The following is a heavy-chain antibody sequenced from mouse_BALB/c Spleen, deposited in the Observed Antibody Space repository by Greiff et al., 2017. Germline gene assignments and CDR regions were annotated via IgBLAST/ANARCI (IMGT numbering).Heavy chain of an antibody. V-gene: IGHV2-2*02. CDR3: ARRGCRCSRFGY. Sequence: VKLQQSGPGLVQPSQSLSITCSVSGFSLTGYGVHWVRQSPGLGLVCLGLLWIGGSTDYNAAFISRLTISQVNSKSQVFFKMNSLQANNTAIYYRARRGCRCSRFGYWGKGTLVTVSA. CDR2: LWIGGST. D-gene: IGHD2-14*01. CDR1: GFSLTGYG. J-gene: IGHJ3*01.